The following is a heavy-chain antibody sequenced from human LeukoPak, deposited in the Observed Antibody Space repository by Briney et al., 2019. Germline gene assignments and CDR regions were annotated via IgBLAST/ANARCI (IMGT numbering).Heavy chain of an antibody. CDR3: ARAPLFRSSSWYVSYYYYMDV. CDR1: GGTFSSYA. CDR2: IIPIFGTA. V-gene: IGHV1-69*05. J-gene: IGHJ6*03. Sequence: SVKVSCKASGGTFSSYAISWVRQAPGQGLEWMGGIIPIFGTANYAQKFQGRVTITTDESTSTAYMELSSLRSEDTAVYYCARAPLFRSSSWYVSYYYYMDVWGKGTTVTVSS. D-gene: IGHD6-13*01.